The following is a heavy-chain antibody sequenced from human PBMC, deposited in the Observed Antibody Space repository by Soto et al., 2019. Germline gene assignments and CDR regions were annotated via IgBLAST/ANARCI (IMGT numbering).Heavy chain of an antibody. D-gene: IGHD5-18*01. Sequence: ESGGGVVQPGTSLRLACEASGFNFGAYGMHWISQAPGKGMEWVAVISHDVTKTYYSDSVKGRFTVSRDNSNNMLYVQMVSLRPDDTAVYSCAKDRRDGYTTCSRCYGVDVWGQGTTVTVSS. V-gene: IGHV3-30*18. CDR2: ISHDVTKT. CDR1: GFNFGAYG. J-gene: IGHJ6*02. CDR3: AKDRRDGYTTCSRCYGVDV.